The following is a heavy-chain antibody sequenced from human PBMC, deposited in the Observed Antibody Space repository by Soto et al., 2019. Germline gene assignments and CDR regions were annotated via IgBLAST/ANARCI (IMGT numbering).Heavy chain of an antibody. CDR2: VDQDGSAK. V-gene: IGHV3-7*01. CDR3: ARYCAYDSIYYCSSDRLDY. D-gene: IGHD3-22*01. CDR1: GFAFNRYY. J-gene: IGHJ4*02. Sequence: PGGSLRLSCAASGFAFNRYYMSWVRQAPGKGLEWVATVDQDGSAKYYVDSVKGRFTISRDNAKNSLYVQMNSLRGEDTAVYYCARYCAYDSIYYCSSDRLDYWRQRTLVTVSS.